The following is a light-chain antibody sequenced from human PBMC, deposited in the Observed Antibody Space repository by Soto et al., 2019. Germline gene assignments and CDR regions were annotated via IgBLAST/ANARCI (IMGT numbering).Light chain of an antibody. CDR2: EVR. CDR1: SSDVGGHDY. CDR3: SSYSSTTLV. J-gene: IGLJ1*01. Sequence: QSALTQPASVSGSPGQSITISCTGTSSDVGGHDYVSWYQQHPGKATKLIIYEVRNRPSGVSNRFSGSKSGNTASLTISGLQAEDEADYHCSSYSSTTLVFGRGTQVTVL. V-gene: IGLV2-14*01.